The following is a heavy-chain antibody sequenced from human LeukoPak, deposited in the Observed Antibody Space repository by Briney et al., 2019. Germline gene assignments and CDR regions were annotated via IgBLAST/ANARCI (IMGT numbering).Heavy chain of an antibody. D-gene: IGHD3-9*01. J-gene: IGHJ6*03. CDR3: ARDGEGRVYYDILTGYNYYYYYYMDV. V-gene: IGHV3-48*01. CDR1: GFTFSSYS. CDR2: ISSSSSTI. Sequence: PGGSLRLSCAASGFTFSSYSMNWVRQAPGKGLEWVSYISSSSSTIYYADSVKGRFTISRDNAKNSLYLQMNSLRADDTAVYYCARDGEGRVYYDILTGYNYYYYYYMDVWGKGTTVTVSS.